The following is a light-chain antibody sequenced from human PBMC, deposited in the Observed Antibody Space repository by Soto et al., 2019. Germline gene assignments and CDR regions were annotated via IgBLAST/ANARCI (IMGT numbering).Light chain of an antibody. V-gene: IGLV1-51*02. CDR3: QTWDGSLSAHV. CDR1: SSNIGNNY. J-gene: IGLJ1*01. Sequence: QSVLTQPPSVSAAPGQKVTISCSGSSSNIGNNYVSWYQQLPGTAPKLLIYENNKRPSGIPDRFSGSKSGTPATLVITGLQTGDEADYYCQTWDGSLSAHVFGSGTKVTVL. CDR2: ENN.